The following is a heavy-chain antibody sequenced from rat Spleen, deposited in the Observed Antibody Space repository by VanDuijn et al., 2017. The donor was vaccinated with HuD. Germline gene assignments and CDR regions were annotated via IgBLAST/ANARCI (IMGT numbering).Heavy chain of an antibody. CDR1: GFSLTSNS. Sequence: QVQLKESGPGLVQPSQTLSLTCTVSGFSLTSNSVHWVRQPPGKGLEWMGGIWGDGSTDYNSALKSRLSISRDTSKSQVFLKMNSLQTDDTAIYFCTRWYFPFDYWGQGVMVTVSS. CDR2: IWGDGST. D-gene: IGHD1-12*02. J-gene: IGHJ2*01. V-gene: IGHV2-1*01. CDR3: TRWYFPFDY.